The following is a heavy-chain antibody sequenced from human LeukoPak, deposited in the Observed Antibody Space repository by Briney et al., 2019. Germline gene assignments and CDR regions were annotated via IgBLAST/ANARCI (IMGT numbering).Heavy chain of an antibody. V-gene: IGHV1-46*01. CDR2: INTSGGST. Sequence: ASVKVSCKASGYTFTSYYMHRVRQAPGQGLEWMGIINTSGGSTSYAQKFQGRVTMTRDTSKSKVYMELRSLRSEDTAVYYCARSAGTAIRNWFDPWGQGTLVTVSS. D-gene: IGHD6-13*01. CDR3: ARSAGTAIRNWFDP. CDR1: GYTFTSYY. J-gene: IGHJ5*02.